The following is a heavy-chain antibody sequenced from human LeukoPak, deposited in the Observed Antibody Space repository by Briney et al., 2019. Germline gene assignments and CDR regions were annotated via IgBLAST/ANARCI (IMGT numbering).Heavy chain of an antibody. J-gene: IGHJ4*02. CDR1: GSFFPNYW. Sequence: GASLQISCNGSGSFFPNYWIGWLRQLPGKGLEWMGIIYPADSDARYSPSFQGQVTLSADKSISTAYLQWSSLKASDTAMYYCARSSGSGWSFFDYWGQGTLVTVSS. D-gene: IGHD6-19*01. CDR2: IYPADSDA. CDR3: ARSSGSGWSFFDY. V-gene: IGHV5-51*01.